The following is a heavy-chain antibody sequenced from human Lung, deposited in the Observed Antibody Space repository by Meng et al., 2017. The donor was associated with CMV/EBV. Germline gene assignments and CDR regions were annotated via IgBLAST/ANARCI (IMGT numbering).Heavy chain of an antibody. CDR3: ARGKQDAWELLAY. D-gene: IGHD1-26*01. J-gene: IGHJ4*02. CDR1: GVSLSSNSR. Sequence: QLRQQVTGWGKLPGTRSPPAVCSGVSLSSNSRWTWVRRSPGKGLEWIGDIDDSGSTNYNPSLNSRISISLDKSKNHFSLKVNSVTAADTAVYYCARGKQDAWELLAYWGQGALVTVSS. V-gene: IGHV4-4*03. CDR2: IDDSGST.